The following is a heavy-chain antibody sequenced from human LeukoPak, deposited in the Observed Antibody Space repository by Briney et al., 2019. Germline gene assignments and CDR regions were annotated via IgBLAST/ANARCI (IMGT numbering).Heavy chain of an antibody. J-gene: IGHJ5*02. V-gene: IGHV3-30*12. CDR1: GFTLSSYG. CDR2: ISYDGNDK. CDR3: ARGKLGYCSGSSCWRFDP. D-gene: IGHD2-15*01. Sequence: GRSLRLSCAASGFTLSSYGMHWVRQAPGKGPEWVAGISYDGNDKYYSDSVKGRFTISRDTSKSTLYVQMNSLRVEDTALYYCARGKLGYCSGSSCWRFDPWGQGTLVTVSS.